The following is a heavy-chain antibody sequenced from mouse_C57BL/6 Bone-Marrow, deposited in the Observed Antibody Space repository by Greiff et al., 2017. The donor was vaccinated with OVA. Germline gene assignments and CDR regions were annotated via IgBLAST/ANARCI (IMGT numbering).Heavy chain of an antibody. CDR3: AKVGLRPYFDV. D-gene: IGHD2-4*01. J-gene: IGHJ1*03. CDR2: IWSGGST. Sequence: QVQLKESGPGLVQPSQSLSITCTVSGFSLTSYGVHWVRQPPGKGLAWLGVIWSGGSTDYNAAFISRLSISKDNSKSQVFFKMNSLQADDTAIYYCAKVGLRPYFDVWGTGTTVTVSS. V-gene: IGHV2-4*01. CDR1: GFSLTSYG.